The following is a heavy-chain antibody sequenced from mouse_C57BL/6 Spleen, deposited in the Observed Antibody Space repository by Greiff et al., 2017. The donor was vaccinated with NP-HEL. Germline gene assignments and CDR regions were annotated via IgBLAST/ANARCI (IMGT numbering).Heavy chain of an antibody. Sequence: EVQLQQSGPVLVKPGASVKMSCKASGYTFTDYYMNWVKQSHGKSLEWIGVINPYNGGTSYNQKFKGKATLTVDKSSSTAYMELNSLTSEDSAVYYCARGRPRGYFDYWGQGTTLTVSS. CDR1: GYTFTDYY. J-gene: IGHJ2*01. V-gene: IGHV1-19*01. CDR2: INPYNGGT. D-gene: IGHD6-1*01. CDR3: ARGRPRGYFDY.